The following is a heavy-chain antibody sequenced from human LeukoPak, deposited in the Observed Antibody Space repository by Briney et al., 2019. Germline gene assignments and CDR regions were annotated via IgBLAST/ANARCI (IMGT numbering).Heavy chain of an antibody. J-gene: IGHJ4*02. D-gene: IGHD4-23*01. CDR2: TYYRSKWYY. CDR1: GDSVSSNSAA. V-gene: IGHV6-1*01. CDR3: ARMTTVVTRAYDY. Sequence: PSQTLSLTCAISGDSVSSNSAAWHWIRQSPSRGLEWLGRTYYRSKWYYDYAVSVKSRITINPDTAKNQFSLQLNSVTPEDTAVYYCARMTTVVTRAYDYWGQGTLVTVSS.